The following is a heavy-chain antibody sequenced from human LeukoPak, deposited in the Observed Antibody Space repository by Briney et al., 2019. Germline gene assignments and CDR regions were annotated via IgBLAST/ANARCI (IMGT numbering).Heavy chain of an antibody. V-gene: IGHV1-69*04. CDR2: IIPILGIA. J-gene: IGHJ5*02. Sequence: ASVKVSCKASRGTFSSYTISWVRQAPGQQLEWMGRIIPILGIANYAQKFQGRVTITADKSTSTAYIELSSLRSEDTAVYYCARDIAYYDSSGGPNWFDPWGQGTRVTVSS. CDR3: ARDIAYYDSSGGPNWFDP. D-gene: IGHD3-22*01. CDR1: RGTFSSYT.